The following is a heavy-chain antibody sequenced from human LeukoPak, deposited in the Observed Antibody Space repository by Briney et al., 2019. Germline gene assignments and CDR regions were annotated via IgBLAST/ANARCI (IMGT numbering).Heavy chain of an antibody. CDR2: ISGSGGST. D-gene: IGHD3-10*01. CDR1: GFTFSSYA. V-gene: IGHV3-23*01. Sequence: GGSLRLSCAASGFTFSSYAMSWVRQAPGKGLEWVSAISGSGGSTYYADSVKGRFTISRDNSKNTLYLQMNSLRAEDTAVYYCAEHDGSGSYYRFGYWGQGTLVTVSS. J-gene: IGHJ4*02. CDR3: AEHDGSGSYYRFGY.